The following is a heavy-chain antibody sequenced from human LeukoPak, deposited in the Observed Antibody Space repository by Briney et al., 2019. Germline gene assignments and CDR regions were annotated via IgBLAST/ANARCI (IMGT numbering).Heavy chain of an antibody. CDR3: ARVVYGYGYWKRSYYGMDV. V-gene: IGHV4-34*01. CDR2: INHSGST. D-gene: IGHD5-18*01. CDR1: GGSFSGYY. Sequence: PSETLSLTCAVYGGSFSGYYWSWIRQPPGKGLEWIWEINHSGSTNYNPSLKSRVTISVDTSKNQFSLKLSSVTAADTAVYYCARVVYGYGYWKRSYYGMDVWGQGTTVTVSS. J-gene: IGHJ6*02.